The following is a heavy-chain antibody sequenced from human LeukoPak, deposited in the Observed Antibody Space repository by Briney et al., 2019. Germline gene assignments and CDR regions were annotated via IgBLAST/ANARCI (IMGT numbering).Heavy chain of an antibody. CDR1: GFTFSSYW. V-gene: IGHV3-21*01. Sequence: GGSLRLSCAASGFTFSSYWMSWVRQAPGKGLEWVSSISSSSSYIYYADSVKGRFTISRDNAKNSLYLQMNGLRAEDTAVYYCATLYTAGAFDIWGQGTMVTVSS. CDR3: ATLYTAGAFDI. J-gene: IGHJ3*02. D-gene: IGHD3-16*01. CDR2: ISSSSSYI.